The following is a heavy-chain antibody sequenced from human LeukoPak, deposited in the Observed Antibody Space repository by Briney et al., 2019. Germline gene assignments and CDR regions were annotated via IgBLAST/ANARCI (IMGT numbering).Heavy chain of an antibody. Sequence: SETLSLTCAVYGGSFSGYYWSWIRQPPGKGLEWIGEINHSGSTNYNPSLKSRVTISVGTSKNQFSLKLSSVTAADTAVYYCARDLGGNSGDYWGQGTLVTVSS. CDR2: INHSGST. CDR1: GGSFSGYY. V-gene: IGHV4-34*01. CDR3: ARDLGGNSGDY. J-gene: IGHJ4*02. D-gene: IGHD4-23*01.